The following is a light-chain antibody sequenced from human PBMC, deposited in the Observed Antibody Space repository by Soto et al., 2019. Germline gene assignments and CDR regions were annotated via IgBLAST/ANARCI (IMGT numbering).Light chain of an antibody. V-gene: IGLV1-47*01. CDR3: AAWDDSLSVV. CDR2: RNN. CDR1: SSNIGNDY. J-gene: IGLJ3*02. Sequence: QSVLNQRPSASGTPGQKVSISCSGSSSNIGNDYVYWYRQLPGTAPKLLIYRNNQRPSEVPDRFSASKSGTSASLAISGLRSEDEADYYCAAWDDSLSVVFGGGTQLTVL.